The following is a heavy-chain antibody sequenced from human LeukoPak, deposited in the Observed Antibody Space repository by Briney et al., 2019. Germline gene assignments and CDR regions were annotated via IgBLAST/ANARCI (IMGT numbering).Heavy chain of an antibody. CDR1: GFTVSSNY. CDR3: SKGSGSGWYGWFAP. CDR2: IYSGVST. Sequence: GGSLRLSCAASGFTVSSNYMNWVRQATGKGLRWVSGIYSGVSTYYADSVKGRFTISRDNSKNTFYLQMNSLRAEDTALYFCSKGSGSGWYGWFAPWGQGTLVTVSS. J-gene: IGHJ5*02. D-gene: IGHD6-19*01. V-gene: IGHV3-53*01.